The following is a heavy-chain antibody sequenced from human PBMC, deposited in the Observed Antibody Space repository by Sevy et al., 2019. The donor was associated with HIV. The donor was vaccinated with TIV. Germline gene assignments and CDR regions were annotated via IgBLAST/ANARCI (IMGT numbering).Heavy chain of an antibody. CDR3: AKGSKATDSAFDL. CDR2: VSYDGSTK. V-gene: IGHV3-30*18. D-gene: IGHD1-26*01. Sequence: GGSLRLSCAASGFTFSNYGMHWVRQAPGKGLEWVAVVSYDGSTKYYADFLKGRFTISRGNSKNTVYLQMNTLRTEDMAVLYCAKGSKATDSAFDLWGQGTMVTVSS. CDR1: GFTFSNYG. J-gene: IGHJ3*01.